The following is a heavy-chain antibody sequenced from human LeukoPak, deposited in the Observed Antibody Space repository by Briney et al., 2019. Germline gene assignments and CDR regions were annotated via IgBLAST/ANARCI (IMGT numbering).Heavy chain of an antibody. CDR3: ARGASVVAGSDNAFDI. CDR2: ISSSSSTI. J-gene: IGHJ3*02. V-gene: IGHV3-48*04. CDR1: GFTFSSYS. D-gene: IGHD6-19*01. Sequence: GGSLRLSCAASGFTFSSYSMNWVRQAPGKGLEWVSYISSSSSTIYYADSVKGRFTISRDNAKKSVHLQMNSLRAEDTAVYYCARGASVVAGSDNAFDIWGQGTMVTVSS.